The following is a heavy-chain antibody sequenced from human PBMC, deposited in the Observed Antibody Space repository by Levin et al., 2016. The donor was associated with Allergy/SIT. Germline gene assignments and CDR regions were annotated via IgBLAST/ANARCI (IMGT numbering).Heavy chain of an antibody. CDR2: IIPILGIA. D-gene: IGHD3-22*01. CDR1: GGTFSSYA. V-gene: IGHV1-69*04. J-gene: IGHJ3*02. CDR3: ARDSYYYDSSGYYATNDAFDI. Sequence: SVKVSCKASGGTFSSYAISWVRQAPGQGLEWMGRIIPILGIANYAQKFQGRVTITADKSTSTAYMELSSLRSEDTAVYYCARDSYYYDSSGYYATNDAFDIWGQGTMVTVSS.